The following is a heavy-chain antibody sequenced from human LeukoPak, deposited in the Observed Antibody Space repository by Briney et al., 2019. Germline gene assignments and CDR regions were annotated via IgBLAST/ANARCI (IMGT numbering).Heavy chain of an antibody. Sequence: SETLSPTCAVYGGSFSGYYWSWIRQPPGKGLGWIGEINHSGSTNYNPSLKSRVTISVDTSKNQFSLKLSSVTAADTAVYYCARWGYDFWSGYQHQRVFDYWGQGTLVTVSS. V-gene: IGHV4-34*01. D-gene: IGHD3-3*01. CDR2: INHSGST. CDR1: GGSFSGYY. CDR3: ARWGYDFWSGYQHQRVFDY. J-gene: IGHJ4*02.